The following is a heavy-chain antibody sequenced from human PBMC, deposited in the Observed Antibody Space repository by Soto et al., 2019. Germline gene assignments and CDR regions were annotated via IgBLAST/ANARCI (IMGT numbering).Heavy chain of an antibody. D-gene: IGHD3-16*01. CDR1: GYIFVNYG. CDR3: VMVDNYVTPTPQDV. Sequence: QVQLVQSGDEVKKPGASVKVSCKASGYIFVNYGIAWVRQAPGQGLEWMGWISPYTGNTHSATKVQGRLTMTTVTSTSTAYMDLGSLTSADTAVYYCVMVDNYVTPTPQDVWGQGTTVTVSS. V-gene: IGHV1-18*01. CDR2: ISPYTGNT. J-gene: IGHJ6*02.